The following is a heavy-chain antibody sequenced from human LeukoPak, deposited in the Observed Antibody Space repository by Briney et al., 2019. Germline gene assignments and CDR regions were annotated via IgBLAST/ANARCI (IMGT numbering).Heavy chain of an antibody. CDR2: IYYIWTT. J-gene: IGHJ4*02. D-gene: IGHD3-22*01. Sequence: PSETLSLTCTVSGGSISSYYWSWIRQPPGRGREWIGYIYYIWTTNYNPSLKSRVTIPVDTPKTQSSLKLSSVTAADTAVDYCARRRIDYESSGYFDYWGQGTLVTVSS. V-gene: IGHV4-59*08. CDR1: GGSISSYY. CDR3: ARRRIDYESSGYFDY.